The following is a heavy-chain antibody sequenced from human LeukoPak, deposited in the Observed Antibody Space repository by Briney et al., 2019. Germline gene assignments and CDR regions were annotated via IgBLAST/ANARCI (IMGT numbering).Heavy chain of an antibody. CDR3: ARGGYHAYYLDY. D-gene: IGHD5-18*01. J-gene: IGHJ4*02. Sequence: GGSLRLSCAASGFTFSSCSMNWVRQAPGKGLEWVSSISSSSSYIYYADSVKGRFTISRDNAKNSLYLQMNSLRAEDTAVYYCARGGYHAYYLDYWGQGSLVTVSS. CDR2: ISSSSSYI. V-gene: IGHV3-21*01. CDR1: GFTFSSCS.